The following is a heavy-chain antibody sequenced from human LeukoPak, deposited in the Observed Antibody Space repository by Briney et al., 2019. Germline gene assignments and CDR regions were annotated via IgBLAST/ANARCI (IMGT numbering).Heavy chain of an antibody. V-gene: IGHV3-23*01. J-gene: IGHJ1*01. D-gene: IGHD2-2*01. Sequence: GGSLRLSCAASGFTFSSYAMSWVRQAPGKGLEWVSAISGSGGSTYYADSVKGRFTISRDNSKNTLYLQMNSLRAEDTAVYYCARDGFGYCSSTSCYSSEYFQHWGQGTLVTVSS. CDR3: ARDGFGYCSSTSCYSSEYFQH. CDR1: GFTFSSYA. CDR2: ISGSGGST.